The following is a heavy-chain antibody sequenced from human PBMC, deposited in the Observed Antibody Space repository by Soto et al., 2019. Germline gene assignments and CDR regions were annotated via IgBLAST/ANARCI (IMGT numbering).Heavy chain of an antibody. CDR3: AREGTANNFDY. J-gene: IGHJ4*02. V-gene: IGHV4-31*03. Sequence: QVQLQESGPGLVKPSQTLSLTCTVSGGSISSGGYYWSWIRQHPGKGLEWIGYIYYSGSTYYNPSLKSXXTXSXXMSKNQFSLKLSSVTAADTAVYYCAREGTANNFDYWGQGTLVTVSS. CDR2: IYYSGST. CDR1: GGSISSGGYY. D-gene: IGHD1-7*01.